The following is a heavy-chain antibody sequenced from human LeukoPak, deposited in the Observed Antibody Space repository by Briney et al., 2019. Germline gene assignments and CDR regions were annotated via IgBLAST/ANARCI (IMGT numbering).Heavy chain of an antibody. Sequence: ASVRVSCKASGYTFTNYGISWIRQAPGQGLEWMGWINPNSGGTNYAQKFQGRVTMTRDTSISTAYMELSRLRSDDTAVYYCARGDWKWELDWFDPWGQGTLVTVSS. D-gene: IGHD1-26*01. CDR1: GYTFTNYG. CDR2: INPNSGGT. CDR3: ARGDWKWELDWFDP. J-gene: IGHJ5*02. V-gene: IGHV1-2*02.